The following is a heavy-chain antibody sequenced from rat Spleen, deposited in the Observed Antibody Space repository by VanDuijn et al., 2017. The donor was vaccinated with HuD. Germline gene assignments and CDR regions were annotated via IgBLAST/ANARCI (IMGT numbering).Heavy chain of an antibody. Sequence: EVQLQESGPGLVKPSQSLSLTCSVTAYSITSSYRWNWIRKFPGNKMEWMGYINSSGTTGYNPSLKSRISVTRDTSKNQFFLQLNSVTTEDTATYYCARSDYYSSYFYPFAYWGQGVMVTVSS. CDR3: ARSDYYSSYFYPFAY. J-gene: IGHJ2*01. D-gene: IGHD1-2*01. CDR1: AYSITSSY. CDR2: INSSGTT. V-gene: IGHV3-1*01.